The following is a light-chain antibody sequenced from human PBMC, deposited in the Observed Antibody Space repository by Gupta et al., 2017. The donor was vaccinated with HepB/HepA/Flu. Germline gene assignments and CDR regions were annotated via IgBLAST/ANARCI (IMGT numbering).Light chain of an antibody. CDR3: QQYNNGPPHT. J-gene: IGKJ4*01. Sequence: EIVMTQSPATLSVSPGERATLSCRASQSVSSNLAWYQQKPGQAPRLLIYGASTRATGIPARFSGSGSGTEFTLTISSLQSEDFAVYYCQQYNNGPPHTFGGGTKVEIK. CDR1: QSVSSN. V-gene: IGKV3-15*01. CDR2: GAS.